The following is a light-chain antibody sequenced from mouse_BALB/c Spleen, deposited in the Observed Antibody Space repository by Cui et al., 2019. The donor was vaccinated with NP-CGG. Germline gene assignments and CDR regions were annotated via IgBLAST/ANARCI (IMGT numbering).Light chain of an antibody. CDR2: GTN. Sequence: QAVATRASALTTSPGETVTLTCRSSTGAVTATNYANWVQEKPDHLFTGLIGGTNNRAPGVPARFSGSLIGDKAARTITGAQTEDEAIYFCALWYSNHWVFGGGTKLTVL. J-gene: IGLJ1*01. CDR1: TGAVTATNY. CDR3: ALWYSNHWV. V-gene: IGLV1*01.